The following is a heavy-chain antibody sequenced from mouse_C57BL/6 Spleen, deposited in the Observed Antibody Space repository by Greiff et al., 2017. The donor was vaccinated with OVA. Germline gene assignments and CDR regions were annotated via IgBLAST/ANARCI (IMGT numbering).Heavy chain of an antibody. D-gene: IGHD1-1*01. CDR2: INPSTGGT. CDR3: ARHGITTVVFDY. Sequence: EVQRVESGPELVKPGASVKISCKASGYSFTGYYMNWVKQSPEKSLEWIGEINPSTGGTTYNQKFKAKATLTVDKSSSTAYMQLKSLTSEDSAVYYCARHGITTVVFDYWGQGTTLTVSS. CDR1: GYSFTGYY. J-gene: IGHJ2*01. V-gene: IGHV1-42*01.